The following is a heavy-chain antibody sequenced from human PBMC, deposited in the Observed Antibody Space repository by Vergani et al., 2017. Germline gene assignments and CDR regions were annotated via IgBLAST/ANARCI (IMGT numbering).Heavy chain of an antibody. CDR3: AKALMAGKWEPFDY. D-gene: IGHD1-26*01. V-gene: IGHV3-23*04. CDR1: GFTVSSNY. Sequence: EVQLVESGGGLVQPGGSLRLSCAASGFTVSSNYMSWVRQAPGKGLEWVSAISGSGGSTYYADSVKGRFTISRDNSKNTLYLQMNSLRAEDTAVYYCAKALMAGKWEPFDYWGQGTLVTVSS. J-gene: IGHJ4*02. CDR2: ISGSGGST.